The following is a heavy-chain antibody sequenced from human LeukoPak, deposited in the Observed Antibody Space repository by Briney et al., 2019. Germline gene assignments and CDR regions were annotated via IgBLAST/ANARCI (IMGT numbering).Heavy chain of an antibody. D-gene: IGHD3-10*01. V-gene: IGHV1-18*01. CDR1: GYTFTSYG. CDR2: TSAYNGNT. Sequence: ASVKVSCKAPGYTFTSYGISWVRQAPGQGLEWMGWTSAYNGNTNYAQKLQGRVTMTTDTSTSTAYMELSSLRSEDTAVYYCARGAYYGSGSYQDYWGQGTLVTVSS. CDR3: ARGAYYGSGSYQDY. J-gene: IGHJ4*02.